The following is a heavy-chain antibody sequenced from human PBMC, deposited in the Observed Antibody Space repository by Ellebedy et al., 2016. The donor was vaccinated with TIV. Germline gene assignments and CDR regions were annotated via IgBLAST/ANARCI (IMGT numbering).Heavy chain of an antibody. J-gene: IGHJ4*02. CDR3: ARAPPSSGTLFY. CDR1: GFTFSSSS. CDR2: INHSGSS. D-gene: IGHD3-10*01. V-gene: IGHV4-34*01. Sequence: ESLKISCAASGFTFSSSSMSWIRQPPGKGLEWLGEINHSGSSNYNPSLKSRVTISVDTSKNQFSLKLSSVTAADTAFYYCARAPPSSGTLFYWGQGTLVTVSS.